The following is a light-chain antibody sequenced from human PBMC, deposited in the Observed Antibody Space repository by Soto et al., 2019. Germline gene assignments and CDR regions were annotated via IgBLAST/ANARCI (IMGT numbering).Light chain of an antibody. V-gene: IGKV3-11*01. CDR1: QSVTNY. CDR2: DAS. CDR3: QQRSNWPPT. J-gene: IGKJ1*01. Sequence: EIVLTRSPATLSLSPGERATLSCTATQSVTNYLAWYQQEPGRPPRLIIYDASIRPTGIPASFSGSASGTDFTLTISYLEPEDFAVYYCQQRSNWPPTFGQGTKVDIK.